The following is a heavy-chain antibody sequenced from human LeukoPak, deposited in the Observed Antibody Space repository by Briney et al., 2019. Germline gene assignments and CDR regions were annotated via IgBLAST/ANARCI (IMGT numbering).Heavy chain of an antibody. CDR1: GYTFTVYY. CDR3: ATEGGGVEDYYYYYMDV. J-gene: IGHJ6*03. D-gene: IGHD2-15*01. V-gene: IGHV1-2*02. Sequence: ASVTVSFKASGYTFTVYYMHWVRQAPGQGLEWMGGINPNSGGTNYTQKFQGRVTMTRDTSISTAYMELSRLRSDDTAVYYCATEGGGVEDYYYYYMDVWGKGTTVTISS. CDR2: INPNSGGT.